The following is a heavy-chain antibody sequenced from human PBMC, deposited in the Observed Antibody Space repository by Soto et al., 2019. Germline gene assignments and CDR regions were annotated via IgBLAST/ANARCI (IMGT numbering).Heavy chain of an antibody. CDR3: ARFVRSCSATTCSTRADV. J-gene: IGHJ6*02. CDR2: IYSGGST. D-gene: IGHD2-2*01. Sequence: QVQLQESGPGLVKPSETLSLTCTVSGGFVNSDTHSWSWIRQTPGKRMEWIGFIYSGGSTKNPSLRRRVIMSVDTSKNQFSLKLRSVIVADTAVYHCARFVRSCSATTCSTRADVWGQGITVTVSS. CDR1: GGFVNSDTHS. V-gene: IGHV4-61*01.